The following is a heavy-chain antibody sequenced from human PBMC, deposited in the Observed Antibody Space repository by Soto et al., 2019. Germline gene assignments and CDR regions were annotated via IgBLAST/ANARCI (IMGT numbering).Heavy chain of an antibody. CDR3: ASDSGTYSFDY. CDR2: IYDSGST. D-gene: IGHD1-26*01. J-gene: IGHJ4*02. Sequence: SETLSLTRTVSGASISTGGYYWNWIRQHPGKGLEWIGYIYDSGSTYYNPSLKSRLTISLDSSKNQFSLKVTSVTAADTAVYFCASDSGTYSFDYWGQGTLVTVSS. V-gene: IGHV4-31*03. CDR1: GASISTGGYY.